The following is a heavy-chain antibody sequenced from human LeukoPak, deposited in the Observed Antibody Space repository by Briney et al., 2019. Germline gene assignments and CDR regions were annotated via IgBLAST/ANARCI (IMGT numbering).Heavy chain of an antibody. J-gene: IGHJ4*02. CDR1: GGTFSSYA. Sequence: SVKVSCKASGGTFSSYAISWVRQAPGQGLEWMGGIIPIFGTANYAQKFHGRVTITADESTSTAYMELSSLRSEDTAVYYCARGGYYGSGSYYALDYWGQGTLVTVSS. CDR2: IIPIFGTA. CDR3: ARGGYYGSGSYYALDY. D-gene: IGHD3-10*01. V-gene: IGHV1-69*13.